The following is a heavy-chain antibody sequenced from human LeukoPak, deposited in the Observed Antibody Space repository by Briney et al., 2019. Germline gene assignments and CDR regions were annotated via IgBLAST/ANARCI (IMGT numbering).Heavy chain of an antibody. CDR2: ISGSGGTT. V-gene: IGHV3-23*01. Sequence: GSLRLSCAASGFTFSSSAMSWVRQAPGKGLEWVSVISGSGGTTYYADSVKGRFTISRDNSKNTLYLQMNSLRAEDTAVYYCARGGDFWSGRDAFDIWGQGTMVTVSS. CDR1: GFTFSSSA. CDR3: ARGGDFWSGRDAFDI. J-gene: IGHJ3*02. D-gene: IGHD3-3*01.